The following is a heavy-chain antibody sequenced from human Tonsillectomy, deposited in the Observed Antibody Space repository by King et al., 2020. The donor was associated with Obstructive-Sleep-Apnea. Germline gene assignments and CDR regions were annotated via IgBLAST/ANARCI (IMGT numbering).Heavy chain of an antibody. Sequence: VQLKQWGAGLLKPSETLSLTCAVYGGSFSGYYWSWIRQPPGKGLEWIGEINHSGSTNYNPSLKSRVTISVDTSKNQFSLKLSSVTAADTAVYYCARGTLWFGELYAWGQGTLVTVSS. CDR1: GGSFSGYY. V-gene: IGHV4-34*01. D-gene: IGHD3-10*01. J-gene: IGHJ5*02. CDR3: ARGTLWFGELYA. CDR2: INHSGST.